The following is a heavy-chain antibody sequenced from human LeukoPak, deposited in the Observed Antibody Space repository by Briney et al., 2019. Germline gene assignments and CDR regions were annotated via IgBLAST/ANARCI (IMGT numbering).Heavy chain of an antibody. D-gene: IGHD3-9*01. CDR2: MNPNSGNT. J-gene: IGHJ4*02. CDR1: GGTFSSYA. V-gene: IGHV1-8*03. Sequence: GASVKVSCRASGGTFSSYAISWVRQAPGQGLEWMGWMNPNSGNTGYAQKFQGRVTITRNTSISTAYMELSSLRSEDTAVYYCARADRGLNYDILTGYPDYWGQGTLVTVSS. CDR3: ARADRGLNYDILTGYPDY.